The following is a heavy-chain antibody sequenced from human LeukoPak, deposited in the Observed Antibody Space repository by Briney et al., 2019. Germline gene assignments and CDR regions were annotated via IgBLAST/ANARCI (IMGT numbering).Heavy chain of an antibody. CDR3: ARLWRSSWPRPHSWFDP. J-gene: IGHJ5*02. D-gene: IGHD6-13*01. Sequence: GGSLRLSCAASGFTFSDFYMSWIRQAPGKGLEWVSYISPFDTTIYYAESLTGRFTISRDNAKNSLYLEMNSLRVEDTAVYYCARLWRSSWPRPHSWFDPWGQGTLVTVSS. V-gene: IGHV3-11*01. CDR2: ISPFDTTI. CDR1: GFTFSDFY.